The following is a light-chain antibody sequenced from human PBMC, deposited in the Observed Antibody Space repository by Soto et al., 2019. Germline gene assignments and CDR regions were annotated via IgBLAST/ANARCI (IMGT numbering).Light chain of an antibody. V-gene: IGLV2-14*01. CDR2: EVN. CDR3: NSYTSRYTFV. Sequence: QSALTQPASVSGSPGQSITISCTGTSNDVGGYNYVSWYQQHPGKAPKLMIYEVNNRPSEVSNRFSGSKSGNTASLTISGLQPEEEADYYCNSYTSRYTFVLGTGTKVTVL. CDR1: SNDVGGYNY. J-gene: IGLJ1*01.